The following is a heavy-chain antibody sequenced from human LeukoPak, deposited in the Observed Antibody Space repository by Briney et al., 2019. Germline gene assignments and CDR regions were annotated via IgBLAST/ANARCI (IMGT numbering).Heavy chain of an antibody. D-gene: IGHD3-22*01. Sequence: AQTLSLTCTVSGGSISSGGYYWSWIRQHPGKGLEWIGYIYYSGSTYYNPSLKSRVTISVDTSKNQFSLKLSSVTAADTAVYYCARAWDSGYYSHFDYWGQGTLVTVSP. CDR3: ARAWDSGYYSHFDY. CDR1: GGSISSGGYY. J-gene: IGHJ4*02. CDR2: IYYSGST. V-gene: IGHV4-31*03.